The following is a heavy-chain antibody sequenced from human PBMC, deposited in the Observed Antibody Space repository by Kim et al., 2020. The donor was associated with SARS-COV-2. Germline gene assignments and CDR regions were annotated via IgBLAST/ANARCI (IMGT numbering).Heavy chain of an antibody. CDR1: GFSFNTHT. CDR3: AIEEFAMVTYDY. J-gene: IGHJ4*02. Sequence: GGSLRLSCAASGFSFNTHTLHWVRQAPGKGLEWVALISNDGRNTYYTDSVKCRFTVSRDIVNNTLHLQMNSLRPEDTALYFCAIEEFAMVTYDYWGQG. V-gene: IGHV3-30*14. D-gene: IGHD5-18*01. CDR2: ISNDGRNT.